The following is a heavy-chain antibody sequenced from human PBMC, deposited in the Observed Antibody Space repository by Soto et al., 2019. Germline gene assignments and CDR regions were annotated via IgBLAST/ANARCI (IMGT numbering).Heavy chain of an antibody. D-gene: IGHD6-19*01. CDR1: GFTFSDYA. V-gene: IGHV3-30*18. J-gene: IGHJ4*02. Sequence: VQLVESGGGVVQPGRSLRLSCAASGFTFSDYAMHWVRQAPGKGLEWVAVVSHDGRNTHYADSVKGRFTISRDSSKNRVHLEMTSLRADGTRVYYCVKRGRQWLVTSDFNSCGQGALVIVSS. CDR3: VKRGRQWLVTSDFNS. CDR2: VSHDGRNT.